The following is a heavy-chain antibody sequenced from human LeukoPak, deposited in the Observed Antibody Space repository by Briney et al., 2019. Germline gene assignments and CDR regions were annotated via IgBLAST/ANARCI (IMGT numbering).Heavy chain of an antibody. CDR3: ARLRIRPALWI. CDR2: IYYSGST. CDR1: GGSISSSSYY. Sequence: SETLSLTCTASGGSISSSSYYWGWIRQPPGKGLEWIGSIYYSGSTYYNPSLKSRVTISVDTSKNQFSLKLSSVTAADTAVYYCARLRIRPALWIWGQGTMVTVSS. J-gene: IGHJ3*02. D-gene: IGHD2-21*01. V-gene: IGHV4-39*07.